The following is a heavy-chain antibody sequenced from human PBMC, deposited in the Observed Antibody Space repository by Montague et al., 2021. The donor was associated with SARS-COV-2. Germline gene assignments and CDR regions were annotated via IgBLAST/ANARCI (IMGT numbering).Heavy chain of an antibody. Sequence: SETLSLTCTVSGGSISSSSYYWGWIRQPPGKGLEWFGSIYYSGXTXYXXXXKXRVTISVVTSKNQFSLKLSSVTAADTAVYYCARVGRQQLVRLSGMDVWGQGTTVTVSS. CDR2: IYYSGXT. CDR3: ARVGRQQLVRLSGMDV. CDR1: GGSISSSSYY. J-gene: IGHJ6*02. V-gene: IGHV4-39*07. D-gene: IGHD6-13*01.